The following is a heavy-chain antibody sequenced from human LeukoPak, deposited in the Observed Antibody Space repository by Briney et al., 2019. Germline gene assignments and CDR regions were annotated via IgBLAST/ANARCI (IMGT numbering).Heavy chain of an antibody. V-gene: IGHV3-30*18. CDR1: GFTFSSYG. D-gene: IGHD1-14*01. CDR3: AKDPVYPLLVRFDP. CDR2: ISYDGSNK. Sequence: GGSLRLSCAASGFTFSSYGMPWVRQAPGKGLEWVAVISYDGSNKYYADSVKGRFTISIDNSKKTLYLKMNSLRAEDTAVYYCAKDPVYPLLVRFDPWGQGTLVTVYS. J-gene: IGHJ5*02.